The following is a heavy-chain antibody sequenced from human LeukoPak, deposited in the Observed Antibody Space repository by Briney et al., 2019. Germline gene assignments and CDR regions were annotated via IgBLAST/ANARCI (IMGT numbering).Heavy chain of an antibody. CDR1: GFTFSSYA. CDR2: ISYDGSNK. CDR3: ATDRGSAPFDY. J-gene: IGHJ4*02. D-gene: IGHD6-25*01. V-gene: IGHV3-30-3*01. Sequence: QPGRSLRLSCAASGFTFSSYAMHWVRQAPGKGLEWVAVISYDGSNKYYADSVKGRFTISRDNSKNTLYLQMNSLRAEDTAVYYCATDRGSAPFDYWGRGTLVTVSS.